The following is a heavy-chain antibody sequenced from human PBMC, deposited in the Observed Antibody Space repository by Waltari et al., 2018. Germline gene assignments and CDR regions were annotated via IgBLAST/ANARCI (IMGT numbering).Heavy chain of an antibody. CDR1: GLTLNNNY. J-gene: IGHJ5*02. CDR2: IYSRGAT. Sequence: QLVESGGGLVQRGGSLRLSFAASGLTLNNNYMSWVRQAPGKGLEWVSIIYSRGATYYAESVKGRFTISRDNSNMLYLQMRSLRAEDTAVYYCTRDLYGSGGDWFDPWGQGTLVTVSS. D-gene: IGHD3-10*01. CDR3: TRDLYGSGGDWFDP. V-gene: IGHV3-66*01.